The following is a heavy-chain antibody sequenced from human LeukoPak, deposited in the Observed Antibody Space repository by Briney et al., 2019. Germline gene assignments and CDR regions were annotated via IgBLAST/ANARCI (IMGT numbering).Heavy chain of an antibody. CDR1: GGSFSGYY. CDR2: INHSGST. D-gene: IGHD5-18*01. Sequence: PSETLSLTCVVYGGSFSGYYWSWIRQPPGKGLGWIGEINHSGSTNYNPSLKSRVTISVDTSKNQFSLKLSSVTAADTAVYYCARAWIQLDYWGQGTLVTVSS. J-gene: IGHJ4*02. CDR3: ARAWIQLDY. V-gene: IGHV4-34*01.